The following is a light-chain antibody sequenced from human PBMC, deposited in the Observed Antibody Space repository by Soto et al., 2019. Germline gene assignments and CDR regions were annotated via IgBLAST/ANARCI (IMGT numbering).Light chain of an antibody. J-gene: IGLJ2*01. CDR1: SSDVGGYNY. CDR2: DVG. Sequence: QSALTQPASVSGSPGQSITISCTGTSSDVGGYNYVSWYQHLPGKAPKLMIYDVGYRPSGVSVRFSGSKSGNTASLTISGLQAEDEAYYYCSSYTGWNTLVFGAGTKLTVL. V-gene: IGLV2-14*03. CDR3: SSYTGWNTLV.